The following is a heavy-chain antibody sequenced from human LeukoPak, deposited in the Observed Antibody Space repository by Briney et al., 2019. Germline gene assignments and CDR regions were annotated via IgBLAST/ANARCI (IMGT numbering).Heavy chain of an antibody. J-gene: IGHJ4*02. CDR3: ARDLIHRSGEADY. D-gene: IGHD3-22*01. V-gene: IGHV3-11*05. CDR2: ISSSGSST. Sequence: GGSLRLSCAASGFTFSNFYMSWIRQAPGKGLEWISYISSSGSSTNYADSVKGRFTISRDNAKNSLYLQMNSLRAEDTAVYYCARDLIHRSGEADYWGQGTLVTVSS. CDR1: GFTFSNFY.